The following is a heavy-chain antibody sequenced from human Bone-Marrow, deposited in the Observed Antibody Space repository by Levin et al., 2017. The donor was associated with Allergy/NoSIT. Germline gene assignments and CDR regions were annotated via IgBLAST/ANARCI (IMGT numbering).Heavy chain of an antibody. D-gene: IGHD6-19*01. Sequence: GGSLRLSCAASGFTFSDYYMKWIRQAPGKGLEWVSYISSSGNTINYADSVKGRFTISRDNAKNSLYLQMNSLRAEDTAVYYCARGYSSGWAPGGFDPWGQGTLVTVSS. CDR1: GFTFSDYY. CDR2: ISSSGNTI. V-gene: IGHV3-11*01. CDR3: ARGYSSGWAPGGFDP. J-gene: IGHJ5*02.